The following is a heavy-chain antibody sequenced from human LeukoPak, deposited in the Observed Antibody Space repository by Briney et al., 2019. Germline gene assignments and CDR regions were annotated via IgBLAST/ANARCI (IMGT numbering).Heavy chain of an antibody. Sequence: SETLSLTCTVSGGSISSYYWSWIRQPPGKGLEWIGYIYYSGSTNYNPSLKSRVTISVDTSKNQFSLKLSSVTAADTPVYYCARHVGYSSSPPFDYWGQGTLVTVSS. CDR3: ARHVGYSSSPPFDY. CDR1: GGSISSYY. J-gene: IGHJ4*02. D-gene: IGHD6-6*01. CDR2: IYYSGST. V-gene: IGHV4-59*08.